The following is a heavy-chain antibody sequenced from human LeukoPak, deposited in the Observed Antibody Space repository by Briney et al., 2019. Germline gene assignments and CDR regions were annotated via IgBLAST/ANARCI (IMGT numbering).Heavy chain of an antibody. D-gene: IGHD3-3*01. CDR3: ARGNDFWSGYYLYDY. V-gene: IGHV3-21*01. J-gene: IGHJ4*02. CDR2: ISSSSSYI. Sequence: GGSLRLSCAASGFTFSSYGMHWVRQAPGKGLEWVSSISSSSSYIYYADSVKGRFTISRDNAKNSLYLQMNSLRAEDTAVYYCARGNDFWSGYYLYDYWGQGTLVTVSS. CDR1: GFTFSSYG.